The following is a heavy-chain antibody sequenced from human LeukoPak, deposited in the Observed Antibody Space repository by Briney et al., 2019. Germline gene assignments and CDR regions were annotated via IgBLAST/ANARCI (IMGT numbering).Heavy chain of an antibody. CDR3: AREIAVAGLDY. CDR1: GFTFSSYS. J-gene: IGHJ4*02. Sequence: GGSLRLSCAASGFTFSSYSMNWVRQAPGKGLEWVSSISSSSSYIYYADSVKGRFTIPRDNAKNSLYLQMNSLRAEDTAVYYCAREIAVAGLDYWGQGTLVTVSS. CDR2: ISSSSSYI. V-gene: IGHV3-21*01. D-gene: IGHD6-19*01.